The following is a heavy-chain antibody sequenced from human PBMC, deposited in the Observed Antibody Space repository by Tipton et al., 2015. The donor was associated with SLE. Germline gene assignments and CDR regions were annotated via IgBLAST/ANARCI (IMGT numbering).Heavy chain of an antibody. CDR2: ISYDGSNK. Sequence: SLRLSCAASGFTFDDYGMSWVRQAPGKGLEWVAVISYDGSNKYYADSVKGRFTISRDNSKNTLYLQMNSLRAEDTAVYYCAKDRDGPGDFDYWGQGTLVTVSS. D-gene: IGHD5-24*01. J-gene: IGHJ4*02. CDR1: GFTFDDYG. CDR3: AKDRDGPGDFDY. V-gene: IGHV3-30*18.